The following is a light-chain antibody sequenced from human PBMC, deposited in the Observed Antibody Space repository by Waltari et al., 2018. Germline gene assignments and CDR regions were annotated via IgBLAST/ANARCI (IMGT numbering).Light chain of an antibody. CDR3: NSFTTSTTWV. Sequence: QSALTQPPSVSGSPGQSVTISCTGTSNDVGSYNRVSWYQQPPGTAPKLMIYDVRTRPSGVPDRFSGSKSGSTASLTISGLQPEDEADYYCNSFTTSTTWVFGGGTRVTVL. V-gene: IGLV2-18*02. J-gene: IGLJ3*02. CDR1: SNDVGSYNR. CDR2: DVR.